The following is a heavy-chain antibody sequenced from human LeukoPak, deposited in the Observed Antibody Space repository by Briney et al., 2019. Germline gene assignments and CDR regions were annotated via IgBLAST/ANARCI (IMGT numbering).Heavy chain of an antibody. D-gene: IGHD1-26*01. V-gene: IGHV3-21*06. CDR2: ITSSSIYT. CDR3: ARDPYSGSYGPYYYYYMDV. Sequence: PGGSLRLSCAASGFTFSSYNMNWVRQAPGKGLEWVSSITSSSIYTFYADSVKGRFTISRDNAKNSLYLQMDSLRVEDTAVYYCARDPYSGSYGPYYYYYMDVWGEGTTVTISS. CDR1: GFTFSSYN. J-gene: IGHJ6*03.